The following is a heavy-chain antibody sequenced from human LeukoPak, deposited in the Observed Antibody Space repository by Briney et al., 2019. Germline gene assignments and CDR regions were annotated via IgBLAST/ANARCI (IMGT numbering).Heavy chain of an antibody. J-gene: IGHJ3*02. CDR3: ARSLWYGYNNPDAFDI. CDR1: GGTFSSYA. Sequence: SVKVSCKASGGTFSSYAISWVRQAPGQGLGWMGGIIPIFGTANYAQKFQGRVTITADESTSTAYMELSSLRSEDTAVYYCARSLWYGYNNPDAFDIWGQGTMVTVSS. V-gene: IGHV1-69*13. D-gene: IGHD5-24*01. CDR2: IIPIFGTA.